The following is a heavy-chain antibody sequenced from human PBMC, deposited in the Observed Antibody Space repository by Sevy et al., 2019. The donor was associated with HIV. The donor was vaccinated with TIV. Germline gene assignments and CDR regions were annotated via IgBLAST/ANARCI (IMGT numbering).Heavy chain of an antibody. CDR2: INHSGST. V-gene: IGHV4-34*01. Sequence: SETLSLTCAVYGGSFSGYYWSWIRRPPGKGLEWIGEINHSGSTNYNPSLKSRVTISVDTSKNQFSLKLSSVTAADTAVYYCATPEYSYAYSGAFDIWGQGTMVTVSS. J-gene: IGHJ3*02. CDR3: ATPEYSYAYSGAFDI. CDR1: GGSFSGYY. D-gene: IGHD5-18*01.